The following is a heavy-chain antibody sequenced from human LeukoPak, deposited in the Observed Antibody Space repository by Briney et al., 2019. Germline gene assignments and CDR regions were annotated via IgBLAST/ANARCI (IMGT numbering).Heavy chain of an antibody. D-gene: IGHD6-13*01. V-gene: IGHV4-34*01. CDR3: ARGLGKQQLVRWYYFDY. Sequence: PSETLSLTCAVYGGSFSGYYWSWIRQPPGKGLEWIGEINHSGSTNYNPSLKSRVTISVDTSKNQFSLKLSSVTAADTAVYYCARGLGKQQLVRWYYFDYWGQGTLVTVSS. CDR2: INHSGST. J-gene: IGHJ4*02. CDR1: GGSFSGYY.